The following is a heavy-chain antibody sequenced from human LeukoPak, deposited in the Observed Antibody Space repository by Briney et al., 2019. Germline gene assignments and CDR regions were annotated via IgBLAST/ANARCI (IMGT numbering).Heavy chain of an antibody. V-gene: IGHV4-4*07. D-gene: IGHD1-26*01. CDR2: IYTSGSN. Sequence: PSETLSLTCTVSGGSISSYHWSWIRQPAGKGLEWIGRIYTSGSNTYNPSLKSRVTMSVDTSKNQFSLKLSSVTAADTPMYYCARALSGTYLGDAFDIWGQGTMVTVSS. CDR1: GGSISSYH. J-gene: IGHJ3*02. CDR3: ARALSGTYLGDAFDI.